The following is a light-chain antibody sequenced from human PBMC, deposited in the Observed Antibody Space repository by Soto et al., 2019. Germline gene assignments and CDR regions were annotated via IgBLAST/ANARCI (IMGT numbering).Light chain of an antibody. J-gene: IGLJ2*01. CDR1: SSDVGGYNF. CDR2: EVS. Sequence: QSALTQPASVSGSPGQSITISCTGTSSDVGGYNFVSWYQQHPGKAPKLMTYEVSNRPSGVSNRFSGSKSANTASLTISGLQAEDEADYYCSSFAGSPVVFGGGTKLTVL. CDR3: SSFAGSPVV. V-gene: IGLV2-14*01.